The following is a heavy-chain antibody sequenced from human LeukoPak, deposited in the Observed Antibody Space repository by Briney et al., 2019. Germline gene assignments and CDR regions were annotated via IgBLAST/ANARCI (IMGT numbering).Heavy chain of an antibody. CDR2: ISYDGSNK. CDR1: GFTFSSYW. Sequence: PGGSLRLSCAASGFTFSSYWMSWVRQAPGKGLEWVAFISYDGSNKYYADSVKGRFTISRDNSKNTLYLQMNSLRAEDTAVYYCAKDPRRYSRTGGYFDYWGQGTLVTVSS. J-gene: IGHJ4*02. CDR3: AKDPRRYSRTGGYFDY. D-gene: IGHD6-13*01. V-gene: IGHV3-30*18.